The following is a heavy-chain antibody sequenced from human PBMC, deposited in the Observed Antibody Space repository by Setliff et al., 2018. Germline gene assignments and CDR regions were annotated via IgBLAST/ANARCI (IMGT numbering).Heavy chain of an antibody. Sequence: PGGSLRLSCAASGFTFRTFSMHWVRQAPGKGLEWVSSISPDSMHIYYADSVKGRLTISRDNAWDSLYLQMNSLRAEDTALYYCTRRSTRGCSGGACYQWYFELWGRGTLVTVSS. V-gene: IGHV3-21*01. CDR1: GFTFRTFS. CDR3: TRRSTRGCSGGACYQWYFEL. D-gene: IGHD2-15*01. J-gene: IGHJ2*01. CDR2: ISPDSMHI.